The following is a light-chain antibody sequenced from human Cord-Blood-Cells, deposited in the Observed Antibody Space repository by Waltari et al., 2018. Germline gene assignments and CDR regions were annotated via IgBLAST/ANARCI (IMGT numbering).Light chain of an antibody. CDR3: QQSYSTLPWT. CDR2: ASS. CDR1: QSISSY. J-gene: IGKJ1*01. V-gene: IGKV1-39*01. Sequence: DIQMTQSPSHLSASVGDRVTITCRASQSISSYLNWSHQKPGNAPKLLIYASSSLQSGVPSRFSGSGSGTDFTLTISSLQPEDFATYYCQQSYSTLPWTFGQGTKVEIK.